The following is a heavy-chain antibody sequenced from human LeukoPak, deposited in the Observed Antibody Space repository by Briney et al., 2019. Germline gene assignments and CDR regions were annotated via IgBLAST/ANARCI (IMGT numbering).Heavy chain of an antibody. CDR1: GGSFSGYY. Sequence: SETLSLTCAVYGGSFSGYYWSWIRQPPGKGLEWIGYIYHSGSTYYNPSLKSRVTISVDRSKNQFSLKLSSVTAADTAVYYCARDSAFDAFDIWGQGTMVTVSS. J-gene: IGHJ3*02. V-gene: IGHV4-34*01. D-gene: IGHD3-3*02. CDR2: IYHSGST. CDR3: ARDSAFDAFDI.